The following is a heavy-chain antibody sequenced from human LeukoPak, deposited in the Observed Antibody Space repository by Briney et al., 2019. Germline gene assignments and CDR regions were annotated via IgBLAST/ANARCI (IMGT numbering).Heavy chain of an antibody. CDR3: ASDQWWRAVAGRDY. CDR2: IKQNETEK. V-gene: IGHV3-7*03. Sequence: GGSLRLSCTASGFTFSNIWMGWVRQAPGKGLEWVANIKQNETEKFYLGSVKGRFTISRDNSKNTLYLQMNSLRAEDTAVYYCASDQWWRAVAGRDYWGQGTLVTVSS. J-gene: IGHJ4*02. D-gene: IGHD6-19*01. CDR1: GFTFSNIW.